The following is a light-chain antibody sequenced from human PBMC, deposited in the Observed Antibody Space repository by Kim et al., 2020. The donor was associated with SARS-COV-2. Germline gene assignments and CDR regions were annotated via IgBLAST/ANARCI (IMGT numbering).Light chain of an antibody. J-gene: IGKJ1*01. CDR1: QDISNY. CDR2: AAS. CDR3: QKCDSAPWT. V-gene: IGKV1-27*01. Sequence: DIQMTQSPSSLSASVGDRVTITCRASQDISNYLAWFQLKPGKAPKLLIYAASALQPGVPSRFCGSGSGTDFTLTVTSLQPEDVATYYCQKCDSAPWTFGQGTKVDIK.